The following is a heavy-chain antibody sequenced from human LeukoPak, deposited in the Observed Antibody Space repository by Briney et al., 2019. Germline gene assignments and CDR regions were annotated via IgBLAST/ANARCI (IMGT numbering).Heavy chain of an antibody. D-gene: IGHD2-2*01. CDR1: GGSISSSSYY. CDR3: ARDCSSICPTVD. J-gene: IGHJ4*02. CDR2: IYYSGST. Sequence: PSETLSLTCTVSGGSISSSSYYWGWIRQPPGKGLEWIGSIYYSGSTYYNPSLKSRVTISVDTSKSQFSLKLSSVTAADTAVYYCARDCSSICPTVDWGQGTLVTVSS. V-gene: IGHV4-39*07.